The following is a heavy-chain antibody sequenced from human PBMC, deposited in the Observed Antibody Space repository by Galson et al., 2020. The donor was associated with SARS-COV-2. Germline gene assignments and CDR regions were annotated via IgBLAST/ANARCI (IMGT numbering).Heavy chain of an antibody. V-gene: IGHV3-15*01. CDR1: GISFSDTW. J-gene: IGHJ4*02. CDR3: TSGAHDY. CDR2: VKSKADGGTR. Sequence: GGSLRLSCAVSGISFSDTWMNWVRQAPGKGLEWVGRVKSKADGGTRHYPAPVKGRFTISRDDSRNILYLQMNSLKTEDTALYYCTSGAHDYWGQGTLVTVSS.